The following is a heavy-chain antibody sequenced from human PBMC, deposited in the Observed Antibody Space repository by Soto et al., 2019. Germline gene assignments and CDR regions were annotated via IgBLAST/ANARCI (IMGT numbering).Heavy chain of an antibody. Sequence: EVQLLESGGGLVQPGGSLRLSCAASGFTFSSYAMSWVRQAPGKGLEWVSAIRGSGGSTYYADSVKAGFTISRDNSKNTLYLQMNSLRAEDTAVYYCAKVTVSFFDYWGQGTLVTVSS. V-gene: IGHV3-23*01. CDR3: AKVTVSFFDY. CDR1: GFTFSSYA. J-gene: IGHJ4*02. CDR2: IRGSGGST. D-gene: IGHD3-16*02.